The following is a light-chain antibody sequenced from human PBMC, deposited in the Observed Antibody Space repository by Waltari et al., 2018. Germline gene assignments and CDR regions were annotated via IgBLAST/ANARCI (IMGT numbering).Light chain of an antibody. CDR2: DAS. J-gene: IGKJ2*01. CDR1: QRLTSRY. CDR3: HQYGSSLPYT. Sequence: EIVLTQSPGTLSLSPGERATLSCRASQRLTSRYLAWYQHKPGQAPRLLIYDASSRATGSPDRFSGSGSGTDFTLTISRLEPEDFAVYFCHQYGSSLPYTFGQGTKLEIK. V-gene: IGKV3-20*01.